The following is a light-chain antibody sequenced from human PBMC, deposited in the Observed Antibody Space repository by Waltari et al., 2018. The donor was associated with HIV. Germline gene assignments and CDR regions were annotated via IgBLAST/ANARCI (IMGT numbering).Light chain of an antibody. V-gene: IGKV1-12*01. CDR1: QDISSW. J-gene: IGKJ4*01. Sequence: DIQMTQSPSSVSASVGDRVTITCRASQDISSWLVWYQQKPGKAPKLLIYGASTVQAGVSSRFSGSGSETEFTLTILTLQPDDVATYYCQQAYTFPVTFGGGTRVDIK. CDR2: GAS. CDR3: QQAYTFPVT.